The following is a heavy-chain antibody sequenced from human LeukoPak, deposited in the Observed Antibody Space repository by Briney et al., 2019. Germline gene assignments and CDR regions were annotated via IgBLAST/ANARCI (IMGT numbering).Heavy chain of an antibody. Sequence: GASVKVSCKASGYTFTGYYMHWVRQAPGQGLEWMGWINPNSGGTNYAQKFQGRVTMTRDTSISTAYMELNSLRSDDTAVFYCARGDYYGSIVTAPWGQGTLFTVSS. D-gene: IGHD3-10*01. CDR3: ARGDYYGSIVTAP. CDR2: INPNSGGT. V-gene: IGHV1-2*02. CDR1: GYTFTGYY. J-gene: IGHJ5*02.